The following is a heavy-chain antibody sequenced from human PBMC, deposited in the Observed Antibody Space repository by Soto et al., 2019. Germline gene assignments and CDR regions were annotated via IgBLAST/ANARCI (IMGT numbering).Heavy chain of an antibody. CDR1: GYNFLTYG. CDR3: ARDRPGISVIRAVKTYNYFDP. V-gene: IGHV1-18*01. J-gene: IGHJ5*02. Sequence: ASVKVSCKASGYNFLTYGISWLRQAPGRGLEWMGWISTDNTHRNYAQNFQERVTMTTDTSTNTAYMELRSLRSDDTAIYYCARDRPGISVIRAVKTYNYFDPWGQGTQVTVSS. D-gene: IGHD3-10*01. CDR2: ISTDNTHR.